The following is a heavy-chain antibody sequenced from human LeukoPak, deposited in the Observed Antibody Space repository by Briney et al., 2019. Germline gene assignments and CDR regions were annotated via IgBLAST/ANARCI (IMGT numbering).Heavy chain of an antibody. CDR2: ISYDGSNK. D-gene: IGHD2-2*01. Sequence: GGSLRLSCAASGFTFSSYAMHWVRQAPGKGLEWVAVISYDGSNKYYADSVKGRFTISRDNSKNTLYLQMNSLRAEDTAVYYCARDRLIVVVPAAIPWAFDYWGQGTLVTVSS. CDR1: GFTFSSYA. J-gene: IGHJ4*02. CDR3: ARDRLIVVVPAAIPWAFDY. V-gene: IGHV3-30-3*01.